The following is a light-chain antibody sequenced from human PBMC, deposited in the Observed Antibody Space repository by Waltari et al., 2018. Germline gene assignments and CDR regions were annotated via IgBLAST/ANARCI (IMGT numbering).Light chain of an antibody. Sequence: SSELTQDPAVSVALGQTVRITCQGDSLRYYYANWYRQKPGQAPLLVMYGKNDRPSGIPDRFSGCYTVDTTSLTITAAQAEDEADYYCYSRDSNSNPIVFGPATKVTVL. CDR2: GKN. CDR1: SLRYYY. V-gene: IGLV3-19*01. CDR3: YSRDSNSNPIV. J-gene: IGLJ1*01.